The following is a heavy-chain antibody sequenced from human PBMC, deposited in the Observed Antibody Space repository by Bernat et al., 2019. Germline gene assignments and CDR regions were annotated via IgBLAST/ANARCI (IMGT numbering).Heavy chain of an antibody. CDR2: ISAWNGDT. CDR3: ARDPSNTSGRFAYFDS. D-gene: IGHD6-19*01. CDR1: GYTFNRHG. V-gene: IGHV1-18*01. Sequence: QVHLVQSGAEMKNPGASVQVSCKASGYTFNRHGITWVRQAPGQGLEWMGWISAWNGDTGYAQKFQGRVTMTTDTSTSTAYMDLRSLTSDDTAVYYCARDPSNTSGRFAYFDSWGQGTLVTVSS. J-gene: IGHJ4*02.